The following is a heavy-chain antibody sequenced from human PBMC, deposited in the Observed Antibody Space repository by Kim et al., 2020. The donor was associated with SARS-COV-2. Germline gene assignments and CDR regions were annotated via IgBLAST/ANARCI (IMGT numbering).Heavy chain of an antibody. CDR2: IYHSGST. CDR3: ATKGDYMDY. V-gene: IGHV4-4*02. CDR1: GDSISSNKW. Sequence: SETLSLTCAVSGDSISSNKWWCRVRQPPGKGLQWLGEIYHSGSTNSNPSLKSRVTISVDKSKNQLSLKLRSVTAAAAAVYYCATKGDYMDYCGEGTLVTVSS. J-gene: IGHJ4*02.